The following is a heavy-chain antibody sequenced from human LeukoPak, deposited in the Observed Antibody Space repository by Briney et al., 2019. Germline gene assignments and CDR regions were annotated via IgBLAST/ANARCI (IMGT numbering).Heavy chain of an antibody. CDR2: TYYRSKWYN. CDR1: GDSVSNKSPA. V-gene: IGHV6-1*01. Sequence: SQTLSLTCAISGDSVSNKSPARNWIRQSPSRGLEWLGRTYYRSKWYNDYAESVKSRISINPDTSKNKFSLQLSSVTPEDTAVYYCARITFITMIHCFDPWGQGTLVTVSS. J-gene: IGHJ5*02. D-gene: IGHD3-22*01. CDR3: ARITFITMIHCFDP.